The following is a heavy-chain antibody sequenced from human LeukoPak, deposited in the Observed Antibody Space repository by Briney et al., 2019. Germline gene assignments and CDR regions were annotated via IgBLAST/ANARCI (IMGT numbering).Heavy chain of an antibody. J-gene: IGHJ4*02. Sequence: SETLSLTCAVYGGSFSGYYWSWIRQPPGKGLEWIGYIYYSGSTNYNPSLKSRVTISVDTSKNQFSLKLSSVTAADTAVYYCARDLDYWGQGTLVTVSS. CDR3: ARDLDY. CDR2: IYYSGST. V-gene: IGHV4-59*01. CDR1: GGSFSGYY.